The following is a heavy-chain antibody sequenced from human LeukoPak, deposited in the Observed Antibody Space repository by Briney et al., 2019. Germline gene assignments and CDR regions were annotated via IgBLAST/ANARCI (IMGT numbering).Heavy chain of an antibody. CDR2: ISDSGSAT. Sequence: GGSLRLSCAASGFTFSNYAMSWVRQAPEKGLEWVSAISDSGSATYYADSVRGRFTISRDNSKNTLYLQMNSLRAEDTAVYYCAKDDSSGYPDYWGQGTLVTVSS. CDR1: GFTFSNYA. D-gene: IGHD3-22*01. J-gene: IGHJ4*02. V-gene: IGHV3-23*01. CDR3: AKDDSSGYPDY.